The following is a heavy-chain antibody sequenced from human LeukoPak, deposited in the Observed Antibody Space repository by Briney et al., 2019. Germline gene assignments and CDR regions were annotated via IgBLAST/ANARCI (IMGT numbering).Heavy chain of an antibody. CDR2: IYYSGST. J-gene: IGHJ6*03. V-gene: IGHV4-39*06. CDR1: GGSISSSSYY. Sequence: SETLSLTCTVSGGSISSSSYYCGWIRQPPGKVLEWIGGIYYSGSTYYNPSLKSRVTISVDTSKNQFALKLTSVTAADTAVYYCARQSAGRHRVHSSSWRREGDYYYYMDVSGKGTTVTISS. D-gene: IGHD6-13*01. CDR3: ARQSAGRHRVHSSSWRREGDYYYYMDV.